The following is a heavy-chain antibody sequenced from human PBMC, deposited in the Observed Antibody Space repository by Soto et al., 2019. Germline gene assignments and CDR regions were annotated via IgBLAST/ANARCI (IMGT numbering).Heavy chain of an antibody. J-gene: IGHJ4*02. Sequence: EVQLVESGGGLVKPGGSLRLSCAASGFTFSNAWMSWVRQAPGKGLEWVGRIKSKTDGGTTDYAAPVKGRFTISRDDSKNTLYLQMNSLKTEDTAVYYCTTDAGRELLYVYWGQGSLVTVSS. D-gene: IGHD1-26*01. CDR3: TTDAGRELLYVY. V-gene: IGHV3-15*01. CDR2: IKSKTDGGTT. CDR1: GFTFSNAW.